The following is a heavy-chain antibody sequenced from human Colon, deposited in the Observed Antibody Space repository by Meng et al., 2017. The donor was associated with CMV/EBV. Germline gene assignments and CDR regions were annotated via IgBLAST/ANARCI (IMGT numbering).Heavy chain of an antibody. CDR2: INPNSGGT. Sequence: QVHRVQSGGEGKKPGASVKVSCKASGYTFTGYYMHWVRQAPGQGLEWMGWINPNSGGTNYAQKFQGRVTMTRDTSISTAYMELSRLRSDDTAVYYCATVSSGYYLYFQHWGQGTLVTVSS. D-gene: IGHD3-22*01. CDR1: GYTFTGYY. CDR3: ATVSSGYYLYFQH. V-gene: IGHV1-2*02. J-gene: IGHJ1*01.